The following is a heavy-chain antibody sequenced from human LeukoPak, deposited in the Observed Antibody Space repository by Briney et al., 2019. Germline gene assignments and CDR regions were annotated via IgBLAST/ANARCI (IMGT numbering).Heavy chain of an antibody. Sequence: PGGSLRLSCAASGFTFSSYAMSWVRQAPGKGLEWVSAISGSGGSTYYADSVKGRFTISRDNSKNTLYLQMNSLRAEDTAVYYCAKDSRYCSSTCCYSASDYWGQGTLVTVSS. CDR2: ISGSGGST. V-gene: IGHV3-23*01. J-gene: IGHJ4*02. D-gene: IGHD2-2*01. CDR1: GFTFSSYA. CDR3: AKDSRYCSSTCCYSASDY.